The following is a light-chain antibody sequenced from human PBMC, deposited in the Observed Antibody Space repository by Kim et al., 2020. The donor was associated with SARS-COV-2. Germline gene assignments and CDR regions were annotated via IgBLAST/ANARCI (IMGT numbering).Light chain of an antibody. CDR3: QQSYSSPWT. J-gene: IGKJ1*01. CDR1: QSIVNY. CDR2: GAS. V-gene: IGKV1-39*01. Sequence: APVGDRVTITCRATQSIVNYLNWYQQKPGKAPNLLIYGASTLQSGVPSRFRGSGSGTDFTLTISSLQAEDFATYYCQQSYSSPWTFGQGTKVDIK.